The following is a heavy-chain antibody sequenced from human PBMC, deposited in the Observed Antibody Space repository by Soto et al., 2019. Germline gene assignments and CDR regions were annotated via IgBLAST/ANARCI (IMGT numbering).Heavy chain of an antibody. D-gene: IGHD4-17*01. J-gene: IGHJ4*02. CDR3: AKDVTTVTTDAIDY. V-gene: IGHV3-9*01. Sequence: GGSLRLSCAASGFTFDDYAMHWVRQARGKGLEWVSGISWNSGSIGYADSVKGRFTISRDNAKNSLYLQMNSLRAEDTALYYCAKDVTTVTTDAIDYWGQGTLVTVSS. CDR2: ISWNSGSI. CDR1: GFTFDDYA.